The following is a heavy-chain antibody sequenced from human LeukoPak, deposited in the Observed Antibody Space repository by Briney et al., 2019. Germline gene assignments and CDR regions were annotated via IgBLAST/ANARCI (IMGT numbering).Heavy chain of an antibody. Sequence: PSETLSLTCTVSGGSISSYYWSWIRQPPGKGLEWIGYIYYSGSTNYNPSLKSRVTISVDTSKNQFSLKLSSVTAADTAVYYCARLISSGGPSYFDYWGQGTLVTVSS. CDR2: IYYSGST. D-gene: IGHD6-19*01. J-gene: IGHJ4*02. V-gene: IGHV4-59*08. CDR3: ARLISSGGPSYFDY. CDR1: GGSISSYY.